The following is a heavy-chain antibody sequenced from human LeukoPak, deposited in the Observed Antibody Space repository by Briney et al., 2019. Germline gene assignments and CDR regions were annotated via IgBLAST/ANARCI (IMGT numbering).Heavy chain of an antibody. CDR3: ARHPFATPFDY. J-gene: IGHJ4*02. D-gene: IGHD2-15*01. V-gene: IGHV4-59*08. CDR2: MYDTGHT. Sequence: SETLSLTCSVSGGSISGHYWSWIRQPPGKGLQWIGYMYDTGHTMYNSTLKSRVTMSLDTSKNQFSLRLSSLTAADTAVYYCARHPFATPFDYWGPGTLVTVSS. CDR1: GGSISGHY.